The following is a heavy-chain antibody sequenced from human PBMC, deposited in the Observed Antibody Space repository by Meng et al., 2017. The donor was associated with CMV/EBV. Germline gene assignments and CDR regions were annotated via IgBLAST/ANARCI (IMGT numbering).Heavy chain of an antibody. CDR2: TYYRSKWYN. Sequence: SQTPSLTCAISGDSVPSPSAAWTWIRQSPSRGLEWLGRTYYRSKWYNDYAVSVKSRITINPDTAKNQFSLQLNSVTPEDTAVYYCARDGLAIVVVPAAIRGSGWANGAFDIWGQGTMVTVSS. CDR1: GDSVPSPSAA. CDR3: ARDGLAIVVVPAAIRGSGWANGAFDI. D-gene: IGHD2-2*03. J-gene: IGHJ3*02. V-gene: IGHV6-1*01.